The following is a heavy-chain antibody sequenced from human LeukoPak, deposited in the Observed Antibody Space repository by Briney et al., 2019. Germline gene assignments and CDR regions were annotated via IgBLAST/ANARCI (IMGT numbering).Heavy chain of an antibody. J-gene: IGHJ5*02. CDR3: ARGSGSYGSGYWFDP. CDR1: GFTFSSYG. CDR2: IRYDGSNK. D-gene: IGHD3-10*01. Sequence: GGSLRLSCAASGFTFSSYGMHWVRQAPGKGLEWVACIRYDGSNKYYADSVKGRFTISRDNSKITLYLQMNSLRAEDTAVYYCARGSGSYGSGYWFDPWGQGTLVTVSS. V-gene: IGHV3-30*02.